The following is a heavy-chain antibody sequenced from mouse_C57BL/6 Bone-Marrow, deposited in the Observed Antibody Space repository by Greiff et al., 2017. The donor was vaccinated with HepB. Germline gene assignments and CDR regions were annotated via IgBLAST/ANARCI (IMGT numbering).Heavy chain of an antibody. D-gene: IGHD1-1*01. CDR1: GYTFTSYW. V-gene: IGHV1-52*01. J-gene: IGHJ1*03. CDR2: IDPSASET. CDR3: ARGGYYGSSYVWYFDV. Sequence: QVQLQQPGAELVRPGSSVKLSCKASGYTFTSYWMHWVKQRPIQGLAWIGNIDPSASETHYNQKFKDKATLTADKSSSTAYMQLSSLTSEDSAVYYCARGGYYGSSYVWYFDVWGTGTTVTVSS.